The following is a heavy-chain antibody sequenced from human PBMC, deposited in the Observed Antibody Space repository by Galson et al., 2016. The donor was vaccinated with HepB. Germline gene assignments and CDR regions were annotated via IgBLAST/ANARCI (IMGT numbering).Heavy chain of an antibody. CDR1: GFTLSSYG. D-gene: IGHD3-10*01. V-gene: IGHV3-33*06. Sequence: SLRLSCAASGFTLSSYGIHWVRQAPGKGLEWVAVIWYDGVNTYYADSVKGRFTISSDNSKNTLYLQMNSLRAEDTAVYYCAKDRSYGYFGSGGMDVWGQGTTVTVS. J-gene: IGHJ6*02. CDR2: IWYDGVNT. CDR3: AKDRSYGYFGSGGMDV.